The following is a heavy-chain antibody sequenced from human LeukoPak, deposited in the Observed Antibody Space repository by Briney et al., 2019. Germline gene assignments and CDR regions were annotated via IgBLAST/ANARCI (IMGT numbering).Heavy chain of an antibody. D-gene: IGHD6-19*01. Sequence: SETLSLTCAVSGGSIRSSNWWRWVRQSPGKGLEWIGRIYYSGTTYYNPSLKSRVTISVDTSKNQFSLKLYSVTAADTAVYYCARQRMGGSGWYYFDYWGQGTLVTVSS. V-gene: IGHV4-39*01. CDR2: IYYSGTT. CDR3: ARQRMGGSGWYYFDY. CDR1: GGSIRSSNW. J-gene: IGHJ4*02.